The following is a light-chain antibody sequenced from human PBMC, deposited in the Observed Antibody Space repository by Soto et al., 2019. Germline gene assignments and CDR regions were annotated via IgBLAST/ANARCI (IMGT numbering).Light chain of an antibody. CDR3: SSYGSTSTRYV. CDR1: SSDVGGYNY. J-gene: IGLJ1*01. Sequence: QSALTQPASVSGSPGQSITISCTGTSSDVGGYNYVSWYQQHPGKAPKLMIYEVSNRPSGVSNRFSGSKSGNTASLTISGLQPEDEADYFCSSYGSTSTRYVFGTRTKVTVL. V-gene: IGLV2-14*01. CDR2: EVS.